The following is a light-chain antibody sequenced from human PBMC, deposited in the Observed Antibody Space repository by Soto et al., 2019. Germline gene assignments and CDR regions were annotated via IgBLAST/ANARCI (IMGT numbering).Light chain of an antibody. Sequence: DIQMTQSPSSLSSSVGNISTSTCEASQDISNYLNWYQQKPGKAPKVLIYDASNLETGVPSRFSGSGSGTEFTLTISSLQPDDFATYYCQQFNSYSPGAFGQGTKVDIK. CDR2: DAS. CDR1: QDISNY. V-gene: IGKV1-33*01. CDR3: QQFNSYSPGA. J-gene: IGKJ1*01.